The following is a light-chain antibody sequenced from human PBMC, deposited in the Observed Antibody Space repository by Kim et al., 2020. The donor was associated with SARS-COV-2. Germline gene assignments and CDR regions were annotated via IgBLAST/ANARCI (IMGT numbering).Light chain of an antibody. J-gene: IGKJ3*01. CDR2: GTS. V-gene: IGKV3-20*01. CDR1: QSVSSSF. Sequence: EIVLTQSPGTLSLSPGERATLSCRTSQSVSSSFLAWYQQKPGQAPRLLIYGTSSRATGIPDRFSGSGSGTDFTLTVSRLEPEDFAQYYCQQYVTSPFTFGPGTKLEI. CDR3: QQYVTSPFT.